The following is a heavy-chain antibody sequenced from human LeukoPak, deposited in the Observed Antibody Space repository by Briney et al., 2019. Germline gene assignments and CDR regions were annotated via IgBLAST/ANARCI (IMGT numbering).Heavy chain of an antibody. D-gene: IGHD6-6*01. V-gene: IGHV3-30-3*01. CDR1: GFTFSSYA. CDR3: TKQLVPNYFDY. CDR2: ISYDGSNK. Sequence: GGSLRLSCAASGFTFSSYAMHWVRQAPGKGLEWVAVISYDGSNKYYADSVKGRFTISRDNSKNTLYLQMDSLRAEDTAVYYCTKQLVPNYFDYWGQGTLVTVSS. J-gene: IGHJ4*02.